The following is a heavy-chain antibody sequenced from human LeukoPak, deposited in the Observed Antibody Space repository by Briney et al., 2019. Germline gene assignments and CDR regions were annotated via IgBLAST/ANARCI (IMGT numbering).Heavy chain of an antibody. CDR1: GFTFSSYE. D-gene: IGHD2-21*02. CDR2: ISSSGSTI. Sequence: WGSLRLSCAASGFTFSSYEMNWVSQAPGKGLEWVSYISSSGSTIYYADSVKGRFTISRDNAKNSLYLQMNSLRAEDTAVYYCARSTCGGDCYAPLAPFDYWGQGTLVTVSS. CDR3: ARSTCGGDCYAPLAPFDY. V-gene: IGHV3-48*03. J-gene: IGHJ4*02.